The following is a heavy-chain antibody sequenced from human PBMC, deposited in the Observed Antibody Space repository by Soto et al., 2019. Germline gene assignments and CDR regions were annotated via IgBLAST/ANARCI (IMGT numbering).Heavy chain of an antibody. CDR2: ISAYNGNT. J-gene: IGHJ6*02. D-gene: IGHD3-9*01. Sequence: QVQLVQSGAEVKKPGASVKVSCKASGYTFTSYGISWVRQAPGQGLEWMGWISAYNGNTNYAQKLQGRVTMTTDTATSTAYMELRSLRSDDTAVYYCARVLRDYDILTGYYVGYYYYGMDVWGQGTTVTVSS. CDR1: GYTFTSYG. CDR3: ARVLRDYDILTGYYVGYYYYGMDV. V-gene: IGHV1-18*01.